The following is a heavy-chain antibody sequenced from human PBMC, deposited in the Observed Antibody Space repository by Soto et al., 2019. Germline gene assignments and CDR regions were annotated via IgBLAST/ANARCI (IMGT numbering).Heavy chain of an antibody. V-gene: IGHV3-13*01. CDR3: ARAARWLQSRYFDL. Sequence: GVLRLSCAASGFTFSNYDMHWVRQTTGKGLEWVSAIDIAGATYYPDSVKGRFTISREKAKNSLYLQMSSLRADDTAVYYCARAARWLQSRYFDLWGRGTLVTVSS. J-gene: IGHJ2*01. D-gene: IGHD5-12*01. CDR1: GFTFSNYD. CDR2: IDIAGAT.